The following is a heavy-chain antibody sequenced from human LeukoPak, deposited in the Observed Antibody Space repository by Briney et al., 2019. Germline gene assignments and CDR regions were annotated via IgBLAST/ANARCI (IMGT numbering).Heavy chain of an antibody. D-gene: IGHD2-21*02. Sequence: SETLSLTCTVSGGSISSYYWSWIRQPPGKGLEWIGYIYYSGSTNYNPSLKSRVIISVDTSNNQFSLKLSSVTAADTAVYYCARSMGRIVGVTHWGQGTLVTVSS. J-gene: IGHJ4*02. CDR1: GGSISSYY. V-gene: IGHV4-59*08. CDR3: ARSMGRIVGVTH. CDR2: IYYSGST.